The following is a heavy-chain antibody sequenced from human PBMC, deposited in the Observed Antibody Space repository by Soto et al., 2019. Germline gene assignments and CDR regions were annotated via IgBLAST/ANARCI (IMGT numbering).Heavy chain of an antibody. V-gene: IGHV3-48*02. CDR1: GFTFSLYS. Sequence: EVQLVESGGGLVQPGGSLRLSCAASGFTFSLYSMSWVRQAPGKGLEWVSYISRSSTGIHYADSVKGRFTISRDDATNSVHLQMNSLRDGYTAVYYCARAVTWGLDVWGQGTTVSISS. D-gene: IGHD3-10*01. J-gene: IGHJ6*02. CDR2: ISRSSTGI. CDR3: ARAVTWGLDV.